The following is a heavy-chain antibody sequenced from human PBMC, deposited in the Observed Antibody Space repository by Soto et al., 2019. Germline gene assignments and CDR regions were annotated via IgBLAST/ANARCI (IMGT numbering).Heavy chain of an antibody. CDR2: TSADDTTK. D-gene: IGHD3-9*01. CDR3: AREGVLFDWYFDN. Sequence: QVQLRESGGGVVQPGGSLTLSSVTSGFIFRSHSIHWFRQAPGRGLEWVAVTSADDTTKLYAQSVKGRFIVSRDNFKNTIYLQMTSLRPEDTAVYFCAREGVLFDWYFDNWGQGIPVIGSS. V-gene: IGHV3-30-3*01. J-gene: IGHJ4*01. CDR1: GFIFRSHS.